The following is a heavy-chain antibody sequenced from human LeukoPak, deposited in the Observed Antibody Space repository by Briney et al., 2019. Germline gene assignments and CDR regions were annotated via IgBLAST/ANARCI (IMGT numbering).Heavy chain of an antibody. CDR3: ARTTVTTGAHAFDI. V-gene: IGHV1-3*01. Sequence: RASVKVSCKASGYTFTSYAMHWVRQAPGQRLEWMGWINAGNGNTKYSQKFQGRVTITRDTSASTAYMELSSLRSEDTAVYYCARTTVTTGAHAFDIWGQGTMVTVSS. CDR1: GYTFTSYA. J-gene: IGHJ3*02. D-gene: IGHD4-17*01. CDR2: INAGNGNT.